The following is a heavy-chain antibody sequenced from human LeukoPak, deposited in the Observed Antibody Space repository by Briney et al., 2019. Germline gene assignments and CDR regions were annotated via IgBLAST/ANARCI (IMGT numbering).Heavy chain of an antibody. Sequence: GRSLRLSCAASGFTFSGYAMHWVRQAPGKGLEWVAVISYDGSKKYYADSVKGRFTISRDNSKNTLYLQMNSLRAEDTAVYYCARGNYDILTGSAFDIWGQGTMVTVSS. V-gene: IGHV3-30-3*01. D-gene: IGHD3-9*01. CDR2: ISYDGSKK. J-gene: IGHJ3*02. CDR1: GFTFSGYA. CDR3: ARGNYDILTGSAFDI.